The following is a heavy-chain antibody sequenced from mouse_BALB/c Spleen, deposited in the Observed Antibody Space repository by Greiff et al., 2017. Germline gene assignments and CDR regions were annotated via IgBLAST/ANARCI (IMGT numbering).Heavy chain of an antibody. Sequence: LVESGGGLVQPGGSRKLSCAASGFTFSSFGMHWVRQAPEKGLEWVAYISSGSSTIYYADTVKGRFTISRDNPKNTLFLQMTSLRSEDTAMYYCARWRAFFDYWGQGTTLTVSS. J-gene: IGHJ2*01. CDR3: ARWRAFFDY. CDR2: ISSGSSTI. V-gene: IGHV5-17*02. CDR1: GFTFSSFG. D-gene: IGHD3-3*01.